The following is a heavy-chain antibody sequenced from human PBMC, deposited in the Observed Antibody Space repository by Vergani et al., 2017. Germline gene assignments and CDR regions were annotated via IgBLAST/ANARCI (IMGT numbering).Heavy chain of an antibody. D-gene: IGHD2-2*02. V-gene: IGHV3-23*01. CDR3: AKSGGYCSSTSCYTSYYFDY. CDR2: IKNTGDST. Sequence: EVQLLQSEGAVVQPGGSLRLSCVASGFTFSSHAMSWVRQGHGQGLEWVSSIKNTGDSTHYADSVKGRFTISRDNSKNTLYLQMNSLRAEDTALYYCAKSGGYCSSTSCYTSYYFDYWGQGTLVTVSS. CDR1: GFTFSSHA. J-gene: IGHJ4*02.